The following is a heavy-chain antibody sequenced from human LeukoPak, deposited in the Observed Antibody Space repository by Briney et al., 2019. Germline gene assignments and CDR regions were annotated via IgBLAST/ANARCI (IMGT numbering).Heavy chain of an antibody. Sequence: GSLRLSCAASGFTFNTYTMNWVRQAPGKGLEWIGEINHSGSTNYNPSLKSRVTISVDTSKNQFSLKLSSVTAADTAVYYCARAGDGYNPYYYYYMDVWGKGTTVTVSS. CDR2: INHSGST. J-gene: IGHJ6*03. CDR1: GFTFNTYT. CDR3: ARAGDGYNPYYYYYMDV. D-gene: IGHD5-24*01. V-gene: IGHV4-34*01.